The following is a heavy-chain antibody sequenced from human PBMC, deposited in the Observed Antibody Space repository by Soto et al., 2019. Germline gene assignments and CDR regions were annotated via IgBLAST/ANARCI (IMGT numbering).Heavy chain of an antibody. CDR3: ARDSPIGSTFSGYDAIDY. J-gene: IGHJ4*02. CDR1: GGTFSNDI. Sequence: QVQLVQSGAEVKKPGSSVKVSCKTSGGTFSNDIITWVRHAPGQGLEWMGRIIPLLDIANYAQKFQGRVTITADKSTGTAYMELNSLRSEDTAVYYCARDSPIGSTFSGYDAIDYWGQGTLVTVSS. CDR2: IIPLLDIA. D-gene: IGHD5-12*01. V-gene: IGHV1-69*08.